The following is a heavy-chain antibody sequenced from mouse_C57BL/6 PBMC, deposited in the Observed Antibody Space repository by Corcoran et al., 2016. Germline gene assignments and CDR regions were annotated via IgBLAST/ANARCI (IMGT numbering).Heavy chain of an antibody. CDR2: INTYSGVP. J-gene: IGHJ3*01. V-gene: IGHV9-3*01. CDR1: GYTFTTYG. D-gene: IGHD1-1*01. CDR3: ARRVDYGSSWFAY. Sequence: QIQLVKSGPELKKPGETVKISCKASGYTFTTYGMRWVKQAPGKGLKWMGWINTYSGVPTYADDFKGRFDFSLETSASTAYLQINNLKNEDTATYFCARRVDYGSSWFAYWGQGTLVTVSA.